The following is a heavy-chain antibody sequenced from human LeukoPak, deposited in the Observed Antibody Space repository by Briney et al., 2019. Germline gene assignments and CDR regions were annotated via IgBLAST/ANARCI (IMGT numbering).Heavy chain of an antibody. Sequence: SVKVSCKASGGTFSSYAISWVRQAPGQGLEWMGGIIPIFGTANYAQKFQGRVTITRNTSISTAYMELSSLRSEDTAVYYCAREGVRADIDYWGQGTLVTVSS. V-gene: IGHV1-69*05. CDR3: AREGVRADIDY. D-gene: IGHD3-10*01. CDR2: IIPIFGTA. CDR1: GGTFSSYA. J-gene: IGHJ4*02.